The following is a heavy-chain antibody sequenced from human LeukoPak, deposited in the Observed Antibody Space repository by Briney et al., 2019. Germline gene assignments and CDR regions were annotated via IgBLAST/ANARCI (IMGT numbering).Heavy chain of an antibody. V-gene: IGHV4-59*01. J-gene: IGHJ4*02. Sequence: SETLSLTCTDSGGSISSYYWSWIRQPPGKGLEWIGYIYYSGSTNYNPSLKSRVTISVDTSKNQFSLKLSSVTAADTAVYYCASLSRGYFDYWGQGTLVTVSS. CDR3: ASLSRGYFDY. CDR1: GGSISSYY. CDR2: IYYSGST. D-gene: IGHD3-10*01.